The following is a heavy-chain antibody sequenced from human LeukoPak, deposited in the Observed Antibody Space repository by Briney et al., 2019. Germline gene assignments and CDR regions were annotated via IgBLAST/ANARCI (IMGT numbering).Heavy chain of an antibody. V-gene: IGHV1-69*01. CDR2: IIPIFGTA. CDR1: GGTFSSYA. D-gene: IGHD4-17*01. CDR3: ARDSYGDYDY. J-gene: IGHJ4*02. Sequence: ASVKVSCKASGGTFSSYAISWVRQAPGQGLEWMGGIIPIFGTANYAQKFQGRVTITADESTSTAYMELRSLRSDDTAVYYCARDSYGDYDYWGQGTLVTVSS.